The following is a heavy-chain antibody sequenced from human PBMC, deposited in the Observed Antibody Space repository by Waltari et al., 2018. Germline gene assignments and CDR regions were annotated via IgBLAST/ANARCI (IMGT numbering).Heavy chain of an antibody. CDR1: GFTFSSYW. CDR3: ARDLIVTATFDY. CDR2: IKQDGSEK. J-gene: IGHJ4*02. V-gene: IGHV3-7*01. D-gene: IGHD2-21*02. Sequence: EVQLVESGGGLVQPGGSLRLSCAASGFTFSSYWMGWVRQAPGKGLGWGGNIKQDGSEKYYVDSVNGRFTISRDNAKNSLYLQMNSLRAEDTAVYYCARDLIVTATFDYWGQGTLGTVSS.